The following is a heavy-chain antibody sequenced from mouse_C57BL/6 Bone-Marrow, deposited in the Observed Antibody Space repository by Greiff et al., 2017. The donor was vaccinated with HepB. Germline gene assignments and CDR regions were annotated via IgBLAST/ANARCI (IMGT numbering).Heavy chain of an antibody. CDR2: INPSTGGT. Sequence: VQLKQSGPELVKPGASVKISCKASGYSFTGYYMNWVKQSPEKSLEWIGEINPSTGGTTYNQKFKAKATLTVDKSSSTAYMQLKSLTSEDSAVYYCARGYPLDVWGTGTTVTVSS. CDR1: GYSFTGYY. D-gene: IGHD5-1-1*01. J-gene: IGHJ1*03. CDR3: ARGYPLDV. V-gene: IGHV1-42*01.